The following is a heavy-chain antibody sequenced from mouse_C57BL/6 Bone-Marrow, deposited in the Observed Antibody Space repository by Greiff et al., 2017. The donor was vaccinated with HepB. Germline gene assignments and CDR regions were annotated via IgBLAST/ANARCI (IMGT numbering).Heavy chain of an antibody. CDR2: IYPGDGDT. Sequence: VQRVESGPELVKPGASVKISCKASGYAFSSSWMNWVKQRPGKGLEWIGRIYPGDGDTNYNGKFKGKATLTADKSSSTAYMQLSSLTSEDSAVYFCARRGTWGDYFDYWGQGTTLTVSS. CDR1: GYAFSSSW. CDR3: ARRGTWGDYFDY. J-gene: IGHJ2*01. V-gene: IGHV1-82*01. D-gene: IGHD3-3*01.